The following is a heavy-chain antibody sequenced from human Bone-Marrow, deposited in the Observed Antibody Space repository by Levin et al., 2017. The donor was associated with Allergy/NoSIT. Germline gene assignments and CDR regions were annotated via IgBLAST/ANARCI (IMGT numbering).Heavy chain of an antibody. CDR3: AKNGGWYGAGYFDY. CDR2: IYSGGDT. V-gene: IGHV3-66*02. J-gene: IGHJ4*02. D-gene: IGHD6-19*01. CDR1: GFTVSSNY. Sequence: GGSLRLSCAASGFTVSSNYMSWVRQAPGKGLEWVSVIYSGGDTFYAESVKGRFTISRDNSKNTLYLQMNSLIAEDTAVYYCAKNGGWYGAGYFDYWGQGTLVTVSS.